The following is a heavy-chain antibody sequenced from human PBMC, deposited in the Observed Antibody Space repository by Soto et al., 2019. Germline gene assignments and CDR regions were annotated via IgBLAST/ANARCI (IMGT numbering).Heavy chain of an antibody. V-gene: IGHV4-59*12. CDR1: GDSISGYY. Sequence: PSETLSPTCTVSGDSISGYYWSWIRQHPGKELQYIGYIYYSGSTNYNPSLKSRVTISVDTSKNQFSLKLSSVTAADTAVYYCARERKIWDGYDAFDIWGQGTMVTV. D-gene: IGHD5-12*01. CDR2: IYYSGST. J-gene: IGHJ3*02. CDR3: ARERKIWDGYDAFDI.